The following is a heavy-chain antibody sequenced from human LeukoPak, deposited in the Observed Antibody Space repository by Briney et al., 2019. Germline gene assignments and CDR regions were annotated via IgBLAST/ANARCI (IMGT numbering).Heavy chain of an antibody. D-gene: IGHD6-19*01. CDR2: FDPEDGET. Sequence: ASVRVSCKVSGYTLTELSMHWVRQAPGKGREWMGGFDPEDGETIYAQKFQGRVTMTEDTSTDTAYMELSSLRSEDTAVYYCATVPRYSSGWIRFDYWGQGTLVTVSS. J-gene: IGHJ4*02. V-gene: IGHV1-24*01. CDR1: GYTLTELS. CDR3: ATVPRYSSGWIRFDY.